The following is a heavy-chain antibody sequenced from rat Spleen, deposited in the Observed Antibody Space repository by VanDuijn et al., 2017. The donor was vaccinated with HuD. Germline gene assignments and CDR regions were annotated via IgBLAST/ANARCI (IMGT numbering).Heavy chain of an antibody. Sequence: EVQLVESGGGLVQPGRSLTLSCAASGFTFSDYDMAWVRQAPTKGLERVASISPSGGTTYYRDSVKGRFTVSRDNAKSTLYLQMDSLRSEDTATYFGARHDATGSSDYWGQGVMVTVSS. CDR2: ISPSGGTT. CDR3: ARHDATGSSDY. V-gene: IGHV5-25*01. CDR1: GFTFSDYD. D-gene: IGHD5-1*01. J-gene: IGHJ2*01.